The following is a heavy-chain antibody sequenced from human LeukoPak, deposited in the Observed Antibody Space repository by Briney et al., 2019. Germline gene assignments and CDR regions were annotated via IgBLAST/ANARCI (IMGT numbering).Heavy chain of an antibody. CDR2: IWYDGSNK. CDR3: ARQQWLEDMYGMDV. V-gene: IGHV3-33*08. Sequence: PGGSLRLSCAASGFTFSNAWMNWVRQAPGKGLEWVAVIWYDGSNKYYADSVKGRFTISRDNSKNTLYLQMNSLRAEDTAVYYCARQQWLEDMYGMDVWGQGTTVTVSS. D-gene: IGHD6-19*01. J-gene: IGHJ6*02. CDR1: GFTFSNAW.